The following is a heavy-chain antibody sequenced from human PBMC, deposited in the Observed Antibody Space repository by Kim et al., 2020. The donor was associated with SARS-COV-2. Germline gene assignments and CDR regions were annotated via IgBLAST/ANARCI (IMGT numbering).Heavy chain of an antibody. CDR3: GSSWYVTDY. D-gene: IGHD6-13*01. J-gene: IGHJ4*02. CDR2: IKSKSDGGKT. CDR1: GFTFSNAW. Sequence: GGSLRLSYAASGFTFSNAWMSWVRQAPGKGLEWVGLIKSKSDGGKTDYAAHGKGRFTISRDDSKNTLYMQMNRLKTEDTAVYYCGSSWYVTDYWGQGSL. V-gene: IGHV3-15*01.